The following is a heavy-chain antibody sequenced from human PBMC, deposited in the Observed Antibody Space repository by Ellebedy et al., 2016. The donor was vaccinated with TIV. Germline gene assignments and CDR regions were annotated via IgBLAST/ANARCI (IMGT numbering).Heavy chain of an antibody. CDR3: ARQGGYSGSWHLAN. J-gene: IGHJ4*02. Sequence: AVSVKVSCKASGYTFTGYYMHWVRQAPGQGLEWMGWINPNSGGTNYAQKFQGRVTMTRDTSISTAYMEPSRLRSDDTAVYYCARQGGYSGSWHLANWGQGTLVTVSS. CDR1: GYTFTGYY. CDR2: INPNSGGT. V-gene: IGHV1-2*02. D-gene: IGHD6-13*01.